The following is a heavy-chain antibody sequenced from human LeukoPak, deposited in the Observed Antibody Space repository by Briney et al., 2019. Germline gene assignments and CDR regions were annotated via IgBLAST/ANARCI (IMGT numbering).Heavy chain of an antibody. J-gene: IGHJ4*02. CDR3: AKDPRPESGSYCLY. CDR2: ISYDGSNK. CDR1: GFTFSSYG. V-gene: IGHV3-30*18. Sequence: SGGSLRLSCAASGFTFSSYGMHWVRQAPGKGLEWVAVISYDGSNKYYADSVKGRFTISRDNSKNTLYLQMNSLRAEDTAVYYCAKDPRPESGSYCLYWGQGTLVTVSS. D-gene: IGHD1-26*01.